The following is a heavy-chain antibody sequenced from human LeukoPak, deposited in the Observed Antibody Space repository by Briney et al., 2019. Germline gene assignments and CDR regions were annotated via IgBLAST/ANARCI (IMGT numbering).Heavy chain of an antibody. CDR1: GFTFSSYS. V-gene: IGHV3-21*01. Sequence: GGSLRLSCAASGFTFSSYSMNWVRQAPGKGLEWVSSISSSSSYIYYADSVKGRFTISRDNAKNSLYLQMNSLRGEDTAVYYCARDGAGPGRAFDIWGQGTMVTVSS. J-gene: IGHJ3*02. CDR2: ISSSSSYI. CDR3: ARDGAGPGRAFDI.